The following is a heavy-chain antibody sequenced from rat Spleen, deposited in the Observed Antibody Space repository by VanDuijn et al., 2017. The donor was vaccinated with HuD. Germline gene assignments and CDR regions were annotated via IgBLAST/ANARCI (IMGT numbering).Heavy chain of an antibody. Sequence: EVKLVESGGGLVQPGRSLKLSCAASGFTFSNYYMAWVRQAPKKGLEWVAYISTGGDNTYYRDSVKGRFTISRDNAKSTLYLQLDSLRSEDTATYYCAKGAAPDYWGQGVMVTVSS. D-gene: IGHD1-2*01. CDR3: AKGAAPDY. CDR2: ISTGGDNT. V-gene: IGHV5-25*01. CDR1: GFTFSNYY. J-gene: IGHJ2*01.